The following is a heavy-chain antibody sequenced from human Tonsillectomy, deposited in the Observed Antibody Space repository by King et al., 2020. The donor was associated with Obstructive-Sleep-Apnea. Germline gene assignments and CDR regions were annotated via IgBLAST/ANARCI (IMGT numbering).Heavy chain of an antibody. J-gene: IGHJ3*02. CDR1: GFSFSGSA. CDR2: VRNKAFNYAT. Sequence: DVQLVESGGGLVQPGGSLKLFCAASGFSFSGSAMHWVRQASGKGLEWVARVRNKAFNYATTYAASVKGRFTISRNDSKSTAYLQMNSLKTEDTAVYFCTTLDQLLPTGDAFDIWGQGTTVTVSS. D-gene: IGHD1-1*01. CDR3: TTLDQLLPTGDAFDI. V-gene: IGHV3-73*01.